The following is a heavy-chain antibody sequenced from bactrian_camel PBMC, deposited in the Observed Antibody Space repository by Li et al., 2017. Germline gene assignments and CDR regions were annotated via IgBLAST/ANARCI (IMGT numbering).Heavy chain of an antibody. D-gene: IGHD4*01. CDR2: IYTDGYFGGPRP. V-gene: IGHV3S1*01. J-gene: IGHJ6*01. Sequence: HVQLVESGGGSVQAGGSLRLTCTGSGYAYSTACMAWFRQAPGKEREGVATIYTDGYFGGPRPYYADSVKGRFTISQDNAKNTLYLQMNSLRPEDSAIYYCAARLRGGGFYNFRSTEYSAWGQGTQVTVS. CDR3: AARLRGGGFYNFRSTEYSA. CDR1: GYAYSTAC.